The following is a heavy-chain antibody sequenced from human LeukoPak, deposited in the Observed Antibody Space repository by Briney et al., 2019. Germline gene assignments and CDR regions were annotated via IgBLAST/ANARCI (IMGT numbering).Heavy chain of an antibody. D-gene: IGHD6-13*01. Sequence: PGGSLRLSCAASGFTFSNYEMNWVRQAPGKGLEWVSSITTRSSYIYYADSVKDRFTISRDDAKSSLYLQMSSLRAEDTAVYYCARDPAAAGSVWLDPWGQGILVTVSS. J-gene: IGHJ5*02. V-gene: IGHV3-21*01. CDR3: ARDPAAAGSVWLDP. CDR1: GFTFSNYE. CDR2: ITTRSSYI.